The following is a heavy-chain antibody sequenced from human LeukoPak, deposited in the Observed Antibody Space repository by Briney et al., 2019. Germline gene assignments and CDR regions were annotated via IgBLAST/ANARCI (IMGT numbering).Heavy chain of an antibody. CDR3: AKTHCGGGSCDKFDS. D-gene: IGHD2-21*01. J-gene: IGHJ5*01. Sequence: SATLSLTCTVPGASISTYFWSWIRQPAGKRMEWIWRVNASATTYYNPSLRSRVTLSIDTSKNQFSLRLNSVTAADTAVYYCAKTHCGGGSCDKFDSWGQGILVTVSS. CDR2: VNASATT. CDR1: GASISTYF. V-gene: IGHV4-4*07.